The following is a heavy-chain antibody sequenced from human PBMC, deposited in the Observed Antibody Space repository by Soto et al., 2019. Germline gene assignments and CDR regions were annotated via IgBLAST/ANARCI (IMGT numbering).Heavy chain of an antibody. CDR3: ARERTEPYDFWSGPPYYYYGMDA. V-gene: IGHV3-33*01. D-gene: IGHD3-3*01. Sequence: GGSLRLSCAASGFTFSSYGMHWVRQAPGKGLEWVAVIWYDGSNKYYADSVKGRFTISRDNSKNTLYLQMNSLRAEDTAVYYCARERTEPYDFWSGPPYYYYGMDAWGQGTTVTVSS. J-gene: IGHJ6*02. CDR2: IWYDGSNK. CDR1: GFTFSSYG.